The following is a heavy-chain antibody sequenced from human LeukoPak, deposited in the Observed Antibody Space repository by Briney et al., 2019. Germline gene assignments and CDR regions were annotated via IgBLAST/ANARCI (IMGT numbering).Heavy chain of an antibody. Sequence: PGGSLRLSCAGSGFSVSSNYMTWVRQAPGKGLEWVSVIYSGGNTYYADSVKDRCTKSRDQSKNTQDLHRNSLRAQDTGVYYCSGGGFAVIDCWGQGALLSVCS. CDR1: GFSVSSNY. J-gene: IGHJ6*01. CDR3: SGGGFAVIDC. V-gene: IGHV3-53*01. D-gene: IGHD2-21*01. CDR2: IYSGGNT.